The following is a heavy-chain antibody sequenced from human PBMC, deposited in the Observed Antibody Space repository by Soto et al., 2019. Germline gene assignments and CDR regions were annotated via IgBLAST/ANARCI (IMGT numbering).Heavy chain of an antibody. D-gene: IGHD6-13*01. J-gene: IGHJ4*02. CDR1: GGSISSYY. Sequence: SETLSLTCTVSGGSISSYYWSWIRQPPGKGLEWIGYIYYTGSTNYNPSLKGRVTISVDTSKNQFSLQLSSVTAADTAVYYCAREGRGKQLPRKFDYWGQGTLVTVS. CDR2: IYYTGST. CDR3: AREGRGKQLPRKFDY. V-gene: IGHV4-59*01.